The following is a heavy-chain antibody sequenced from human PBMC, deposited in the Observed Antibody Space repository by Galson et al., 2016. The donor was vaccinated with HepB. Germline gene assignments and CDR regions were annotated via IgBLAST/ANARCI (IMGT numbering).Heavy chain of an antibody. CDR2: IYYSGSD. CDR1: GGYITSDHFY. V-gene: IGHV4-31*03. J-gene: IGHJ6*04. Sequence: TLFLTCTLSGGYITSDHFYWSWLRQRPGKGLEWIGYIYYSGSDYYNPSLSGRVRIPVGSSKSQFSLTMYRVTAADAAVYYCARSRPSPVWSFGQYRYGMDVWGEGTTVIVSS. D-gene: IGHD2-21*01. CDR3: ARSRPSPVWSFGQYRYGMDV.